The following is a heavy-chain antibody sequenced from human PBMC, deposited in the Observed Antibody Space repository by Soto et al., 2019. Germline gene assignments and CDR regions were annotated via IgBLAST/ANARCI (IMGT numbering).Heavy chain of an antibody. V-gene: IGHV3-23*01. CDR3: AKRATGTYFDY. Sequence: HPGGSLRLSCAASGFTFSSYAMNWVRLAPGKGLEWVSVISGSGGSTYYADSVKGRFTISRDNSKNTLYLQMNSLRAEDTAVYYCAKRATGTYFDYWGQGTLVTVSS. CDR2: ISGSGGST. J-gene: IGHJ4*02. D-gene: IGHD1-1*01. CDR1: GFTFSSYA.